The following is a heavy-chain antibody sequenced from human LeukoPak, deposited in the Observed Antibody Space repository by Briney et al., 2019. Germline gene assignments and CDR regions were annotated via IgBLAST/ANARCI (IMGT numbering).Heavy chain of an antibody. CDR1: GFTFSSYA. V-gene: IGHV3-23*01. CDR2: ISGSGGST. CDR3: AKDGYDSSGYYGYFDY. Sequence: TGGSLRLSCAASGFTFSSYAMSWVRQAPGKGLEWVSAISGSGGSTYYADSVKGRFTISRDNSKNTLYLQMNSLRAEDTAVYYCAKDGYDSSGYYGYFDYWGQGTLVTVSS. D-gene: IGHD3-22*01. J-gene: IGHJ4*02.